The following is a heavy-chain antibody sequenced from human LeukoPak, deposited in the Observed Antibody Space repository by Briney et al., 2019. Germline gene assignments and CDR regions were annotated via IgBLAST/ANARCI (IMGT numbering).Heavy chain of an antibody. CDR3: AREVHYDFWGYMDV. V-gene: IGHV4-59*12. J-gene: IGHJ6*03. Sequence: SETLSLTCTVSGGAISNYYWSWIRQPPGKGLEWIAYIFYSGSTNYNPSLKSRVTISVGKSKNQFSLKLRSVTAADTAVYYCAREVHYDFWGYMDVWGKGTTVTVSS. CDR2: IFYSGST. D-gene: IGHD3-3*01. CDR1: GGAISNYY.